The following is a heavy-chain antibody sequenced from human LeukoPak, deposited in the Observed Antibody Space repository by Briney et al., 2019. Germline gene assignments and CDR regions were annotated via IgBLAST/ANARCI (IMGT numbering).Heavy chain of an antibody. CDR1: GFTFSSYS. CDR3: ARERGNYLRY. D-gene: IGHD3-10*01. CDR2: ISSSGSST. J-gene: IGHJ4*02. V-gene: IGHV3-48*01. Sequence: GGSLRLSCAAPGFTFSSYSMNWVRQAPGRGLEWVSYISSSGSSTHYADSAKGRFTISRDNAKNSLYLQMNSLRVEDTAVYYCARERGNYLRYWGQGTLVTVSS.